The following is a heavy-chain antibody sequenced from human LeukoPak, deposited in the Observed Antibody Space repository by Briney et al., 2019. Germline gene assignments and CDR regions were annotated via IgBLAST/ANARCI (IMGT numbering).Heavy chain of an antibody. D-gene: IGHD4-17*01. CDR2: IYSGGST. CDR3: ARLNYGDPLDY. J-gene: IGHJ4*02. CDR1: GFTVSSNY. V-gene: IGHV3-53*01. Sequence: GESLKISCAASGFTVSSNYMSWVRQAPGEGLEWVSVIYSGGSTYYADSVKGRFTISRDNSKNTLYLQMNSLRAEDTAVYYCARLNYGDPLDYWGQGTLVTVSS.